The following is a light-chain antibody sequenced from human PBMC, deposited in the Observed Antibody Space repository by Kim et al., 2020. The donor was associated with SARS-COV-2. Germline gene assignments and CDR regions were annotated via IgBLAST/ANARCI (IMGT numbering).Light chain of an antibody. J-gene: IGLJ1*01. CDR2: HVA. CDR3: CSYGGSYV. V-gene: IGLV2-11*02. Sequence: QSALTQPRSVSGSTGQSVTISCTGTINDVGGFNYVSWYQQHPGKAPKLMIYHVAKRPSGVPDRFSGSRSGNTASLTISGLQAEDEADYYCCSYGGSYVFGTGTKVTVL. CDR1: INDVGGFNY.